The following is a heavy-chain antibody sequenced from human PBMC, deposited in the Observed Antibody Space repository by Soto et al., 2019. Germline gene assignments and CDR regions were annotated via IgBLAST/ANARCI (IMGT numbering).Heavy chain of an antibody. CDR2: ISYDGSNK. J-gene: IGHJ4*02. V-gene: IGHV3-30*18. CDR3: AKDLVFWGYSGYDLGY. CDR1: GFTFSSYG. D-gene: IGHD5-12*01. Sequence: QVQLVESGGGVVQPGRSLRLSCAASGFTFSSYGMHWVRQAPGKGLEWVAVISYDGSNKYYADSVKGRFTISRDNSKNTLYLPMNSLRAEDTAVYYCAKDLVFWGYSGYDLGYWGQGTLVTVSS.